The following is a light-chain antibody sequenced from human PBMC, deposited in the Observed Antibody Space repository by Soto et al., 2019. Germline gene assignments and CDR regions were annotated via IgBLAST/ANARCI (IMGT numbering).Light chain of an antibody. J-gene: IGLJ2*01. Sequence: QSALTQPASVSGSPGQSMTISCTGTSSDVGGYNYVSWYQQHPGKAPKLMIYDVSNRPSGVSSRFSGSKAGNTASLTISGLRAEDEADYYCSSYTSSSPLVFGGGTNVTVL. CDR3: SSYTSSSPLV. CDR1: SSDVGGYNY. CDR2: DVS. V-gene: IGLV2-14*01.